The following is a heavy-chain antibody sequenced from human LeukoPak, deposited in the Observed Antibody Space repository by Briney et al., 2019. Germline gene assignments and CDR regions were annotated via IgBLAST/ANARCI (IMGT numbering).Heavy chain of an antibody. J-gene: IGHJ4*02. CDR2: ISGGGITT. V-gene: IGHV3-23*01. D-gene: IGHD6-19*01. CDR1: GFTFSTYA. Sequence: QAGGSLRLSCAASGFTFSTYAMTWVRQAPGKGLEWVSAISGGGITTYYADSVKGRFTISRDNSKNALYLQMNSLRAEDTAVYYCAKSPTRGGPYSSGWYNIDYWGQGTLVTVSS. CDR3: AKSPTRGGPYSSGWYNIDY.